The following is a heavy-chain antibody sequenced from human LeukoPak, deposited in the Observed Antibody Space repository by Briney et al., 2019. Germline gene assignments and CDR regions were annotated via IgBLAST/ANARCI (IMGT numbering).Heavy chain of an antibody. CDR3: AREGGAGGTIDY. Sequence: PGVSLRLSCAASGFTVSSNYMSWVRRAPGKGLEWISFIYSGGSTYYADSVKGRFNISRDNSKNTLYLQMNSLRAEDTAVYYCAREGGAGGTIDYWGEGTLVTVSS. V-gene: IGHV3-53*01. D-gene: IGHD2-8*01. CDR2: IYSGGST. J-gene: IGHJ4*02. CDR1: GFTVSSNY.